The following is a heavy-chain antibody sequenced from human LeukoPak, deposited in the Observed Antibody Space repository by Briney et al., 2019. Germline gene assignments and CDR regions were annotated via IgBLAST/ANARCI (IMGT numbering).Heavy chain of an antibody. Sequence: ASVKVSCKASGYTFTSYDINWVRQATGQGLEWMGWMNPNSGNTGCAQKFQGRVTMTRNTSMSTAYMELSSLRSEDTAIYYCARGRGTRYWFDPWGQGTLVTVSS. CDR1: GYTFTSYD. J-gene: IGHJ5*02. D-gene: IGHD2-2*01. CDR2: MNPNSGNT. CDR3: ARGRGTRYWFDP. V-gene: IGHV1-8*01.